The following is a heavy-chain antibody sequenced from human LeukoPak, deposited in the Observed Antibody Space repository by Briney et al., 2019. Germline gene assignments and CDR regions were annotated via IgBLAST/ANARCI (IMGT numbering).Heavy chain of an antibody. Sequence: PSETQSLTCTVSGGSISSSSYYWGWIRQPPGKGLEWIGSIYYSGSTYYNPSLKSRVTISVDTSKNRFSLKLSSVTAADTAVYYCARRIVVVPAAALDPPEYNWFDPWGQGTLVTVSS. V-gene: IGHV4-39*01. CDR1: GGSISSSSYY. CDR2: IYYSGST. J-gene: IGHJ5*02. D-gene: IGHD2-2*01. CDR3: ARRIVVVPAAALDPPEYNWFDP.